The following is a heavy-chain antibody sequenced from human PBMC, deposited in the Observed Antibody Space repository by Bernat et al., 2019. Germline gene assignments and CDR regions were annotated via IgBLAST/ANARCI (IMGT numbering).Heavy chain of an antibody. J-gene: IGHJ5*02. CDR3: ARIGYSSSHNWFDP. CDR1: GGSFSGYY. CDR2: INHSGST. V-gene: IGHV4-34*01. D-gene: IGHD6-6*01. Sequence: QVQLQQWGAGLLKPSETLSLTCAVYGGSFSGYYWSWIRQPPGKGLEWIGEINHSGSTNYNPSLKSRVTISVDTSKNQFSLKLSSVTAADTAVYYCARIGYSSSHNWFDPWGQGTLVTVSS.